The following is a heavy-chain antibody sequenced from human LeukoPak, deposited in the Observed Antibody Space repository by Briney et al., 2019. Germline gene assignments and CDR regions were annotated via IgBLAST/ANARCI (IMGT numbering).Heavy chain of an antibody. J-gene: IGHJ4*02. V-gene: IGHV4-34*01. D-gene: IGHD6-19*01. CDR2: INHSGST. CDR3: ASVSSSGWYRPDY. CDR1: GGSFSGYY. Sequence: LKPSETLSLTCAVYGGSFSGYYWSWIRQPPGKGLEWIGEINHSGSTNYNPSLKSRVTISVDTSKNQFPLKLSSVTAADTAVYYCASVSSSGWYRPDYWGQGTLVTVSS.